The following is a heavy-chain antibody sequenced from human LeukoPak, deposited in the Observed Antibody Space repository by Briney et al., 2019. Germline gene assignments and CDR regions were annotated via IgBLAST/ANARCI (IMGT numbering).Heavy chain of an antibody. J-gene: IGHJ4*02. CDR2: IKYDGDEE. Sequence: GGSLRLSCAASGFTFRDYWMSWMRQAPGKGLEWVANIKYDGDEEYYVDSVKGRFIISRDNAKNSLYLQLNSLRVEDTAVYYCRSGGAAPGASDNWGQGTLVTVSP. D-gene: IGHD4/OR15-4a*01. CDR1: GFTFRDYW. CDR3: RSGGAAPGASDN. V-gene: IGHV3-7*01.